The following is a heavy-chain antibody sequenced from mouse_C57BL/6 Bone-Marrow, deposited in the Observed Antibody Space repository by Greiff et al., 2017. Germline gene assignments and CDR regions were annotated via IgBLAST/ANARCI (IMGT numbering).Heavy chain of an antibody. D-gene: IGHD2-3*01. CDR2: INYDGSST. Sequence: EVKLMESEGGLVQPGSSMKLSCTASGFTFSDYYMAWVRQVPEKGLEWVANINYDGSSTYYLDSLKSRFIISRDNAKNILYLQMRSLKSEDTATYYSARDRGGGWLLSYFDVWGTGTPVTVSS. CDR1: GFTFSDYY. V-gene: IGHV5-16*01. CDR3: ARDRGGGWLLSYFDV. J-gene: IGHJ1*03.